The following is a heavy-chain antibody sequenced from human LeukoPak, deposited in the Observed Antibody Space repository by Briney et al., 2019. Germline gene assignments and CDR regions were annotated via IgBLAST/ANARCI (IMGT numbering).Heavy chain of an antibody. CDR3: ARRTMTTVTFYYSYSGMDV. Sequence: SETLSLTCAVYGGSFSGYYWSWIRQPPGKGLEWIGEINHSGSTNYNPSLKSRVTISVDTSKNQFSLKLSSVTAADTAVYYCARRTMTTVTFYYSYSGMDVWGQGTTVTVSS. CDR2: INHSGST. CDR1: GGSFSGYY. D-gene: IGHD4-11*01. V-gene: IGHV4-34*01. J-gene: IGHJ6*02.